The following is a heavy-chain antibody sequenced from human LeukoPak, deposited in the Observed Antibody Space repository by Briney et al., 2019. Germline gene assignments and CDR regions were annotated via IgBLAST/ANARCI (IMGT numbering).Heavy chain of an antibody. J-gene: IGHJ4*02. D-gene: IGHD2-2*01. CDR3: SSCSSTSCTDY. CDR2: INPSGGST. CDR1: GYTFTSYY. V-gene: IGHV1-46*01. Sequence: GGSVKVSGKASGYTFTSYYMHWVRQAPGQGLEWMGIINPSGGSTSYAQKFQGRVTMTRDTSTSTVYMELSSLRSEDTAVYYCSSCSSTSCTDYWGQGTLVIVSS.